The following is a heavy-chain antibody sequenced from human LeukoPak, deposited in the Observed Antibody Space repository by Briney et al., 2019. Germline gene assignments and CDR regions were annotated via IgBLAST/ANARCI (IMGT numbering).Heavy chain of an antibody. Sequence: GGSLRLSCAASGFTFSSYWMSWVRQAPGKGLEWVAVISYDGSNKYYADSVKGRFTISRDNSKNTLYLQMNSLRAEDTAVYYCARDRGYYGSGSYYVSGGMDVWGKGTTVTVSS. CDR2: ISYDGSNK. CDR3: ARDRGYYGSGSYYVSGGMDV. CDR1: GFTFSSYW. V-gene: IGHV3-30*03. D-gene: IGHD3-10*01. J-gene: IGHJ6*04.